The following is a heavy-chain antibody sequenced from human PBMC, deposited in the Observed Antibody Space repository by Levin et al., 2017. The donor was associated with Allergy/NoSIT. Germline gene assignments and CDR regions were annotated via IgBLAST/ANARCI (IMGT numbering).Heavy chain of an antibody. Sequence: ASVKVSCKVSGYTLTELSMHWVRQAPGKGLEWMGGFDPEDGETIYAQKFQGRVTMTEDTSTDTAYMELSSLRSEDTAVYYCATSGGSSQYYYYGMDGGGQGTTVTVSS. D-gene: IGHD6-13*01. CDR3: ATSGGSSQYYYYGMDG. V-gene: IGHV1-24*01. J-gene: IGHJ6*02. CDR2: FDPEDGET. CDR1: GYTLTELS.